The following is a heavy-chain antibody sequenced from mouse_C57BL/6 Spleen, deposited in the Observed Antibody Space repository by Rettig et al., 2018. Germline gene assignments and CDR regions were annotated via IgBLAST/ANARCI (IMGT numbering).Heavy chain of an antibody. CDR3: TNKLRFFFDY. V-gene: IGHV1-15*01. J-gene: IGHJ2*01. CDR2: IDPETGGT. Sequence: EWIGTIDPETGGTAYNQKFKGKAILIADKSSSTGYMELRSLTSEDSAVYYCTNKLRFFFDYWGQGTILTVSS. D-gene: IGHD2-4*01.